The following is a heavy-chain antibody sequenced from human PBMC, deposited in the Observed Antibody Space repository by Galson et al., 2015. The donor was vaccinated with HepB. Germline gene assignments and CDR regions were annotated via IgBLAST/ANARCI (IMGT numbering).Heavy chain of an antibody. Sequence: VKVSCKASGGTFSSYAISWVRQAPGQGLEWMGGIIPILGIANYAQKFQGRVTITADKSTSTAYMELSSLRSEDTAVYYCASTGSWSGYSGYDRYFDYWGQGTLVTVSS. J-gene: IGHJ4*02. CDR1: GGTFSSYA. D-gene: IGHD5-12*01. CDR3: ASTGSWSGYSGYDRYFDY. CDR2: IIPILGIA. V-gene: IGHV1-69*10.